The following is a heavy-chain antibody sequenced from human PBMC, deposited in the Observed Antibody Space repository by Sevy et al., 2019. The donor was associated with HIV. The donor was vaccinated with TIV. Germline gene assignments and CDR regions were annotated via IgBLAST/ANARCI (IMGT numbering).Heavy chain of an antibody. V-gene: IGHV3-33*01. Sequence: GGSLRLSCSASVFTFRSFSMHWVRQAPGKGLEWVAAIWYGGRTKQYADSVKGRFTISRDNSKNMLNLEMNSLRAEDTALYFCARDSARVIVPTAGFDSWGQGTVVTVSS. D-gene: IGHD1-1*01. J-gene: IGHJ5*01. CDR2: IWYGGRTK. CDR1: VFTFRSFS. CDR3: ARDSARVIVPTAGFDS.